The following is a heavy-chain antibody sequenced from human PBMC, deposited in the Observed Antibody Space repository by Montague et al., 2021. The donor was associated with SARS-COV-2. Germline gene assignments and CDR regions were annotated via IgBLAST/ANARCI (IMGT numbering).Heavy chain of an antibody. D-gene: IGHD3-9*01. Sequence: PALVTPTQTLTLTCTFSGFSLSTSGMCVSWIRQPPGKALEWLALIDWDDDKYYSTSLKTRLTISKDTSKNQVVLTMTNMDPVDTATYYCARSHYDILTGYYTVFDYWGQGTLVTVSS. CDR3: ARSHYDILTGYYTVFDY. CDR2: IDWDDDK. CDR1: GFSLSTSGMC. J-gene: IGHJ4*02. V-gene: IGHV2-70*01.